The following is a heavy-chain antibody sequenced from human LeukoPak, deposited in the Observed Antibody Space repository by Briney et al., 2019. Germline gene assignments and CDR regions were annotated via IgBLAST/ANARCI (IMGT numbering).Heavy chain of an antibody. CDR2: IRPMTGDT. CDR3: GRGVQSFDP. CDR1: GYNCRAYY. Sequence: SSVMVSCKASGYNCRAYYIHWVRQAPGQGLEWLGYIRPMTGDTNYAQKFQDRVTFSMDTSTATAYLELRSLRSDDTAFYYCGRGVQSFDPWGQGTLVTVSS. V-gene: IGHV1-2*02. J-gene: IGHJ5*02.